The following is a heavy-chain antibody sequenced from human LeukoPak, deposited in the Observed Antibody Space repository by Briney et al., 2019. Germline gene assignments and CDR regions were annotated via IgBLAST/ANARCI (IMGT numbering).Heavy chain of an antibody. Sequence: AGGSLRLSCAASGFTFSSYGMHWVRQAPGKGLEWVAVIWYDGSNKYYADSVKGRFTISRDNSKNTLYLQMNSLRAEDTAVYYCARDVNSSGWYYYYGMDVWGQGTTVTVSS. V-gene: IGHV3-33*01. CDR2: IWYDGSNK. D-gene: IGHD6-19*01. J-gene: IGHJ6*02. CDR1: GFTFSSYG. CDR3: ARDVNSSGWYYYYGMDV.